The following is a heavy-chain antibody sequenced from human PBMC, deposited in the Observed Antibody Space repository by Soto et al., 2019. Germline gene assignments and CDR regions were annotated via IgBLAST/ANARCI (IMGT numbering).Heavy chain of an antibody. CDR1: GYTFTSYD. D-gene: IGHD1-1*01. CDR2: MNPNTGNT. J-gene: IGHJ6*02. V-gene: IGHV1-8*01. Sequence: QVQLVQSGAEVKKPGASVKVSCKASGYTFTSYDINWVRQATGQGLEWMGWMNPNTGNTGYAQKFRGRVTMTRNTSISTAYMELSSLRSEDTAVYYCARERTGTTSMDVWGQGTTVTVSS. CDR3: ARERTGTTSMDV.